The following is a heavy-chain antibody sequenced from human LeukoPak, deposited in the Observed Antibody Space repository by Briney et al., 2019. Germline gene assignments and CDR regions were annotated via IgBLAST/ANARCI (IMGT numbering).Heavy chain of an antibody. D-gene: IGHD6-25*01. CDR1: GFTFSSYW. CDR2: IKQDGSEK. CDR3: AKGQAPYSSASDY. V-gene: IGHV3-7*03. Sequence: GGSLRLSCSASGFTFSSYWMSWVRQAPGKGLGWVANIKQDGSEKYYVDSVKGRFTISRDNAKNSLYLQMNSLRAEDTAVYYCAKGQAPYSSASDYWGQGTLVTVSS. J-gene: IGHJ4*02.